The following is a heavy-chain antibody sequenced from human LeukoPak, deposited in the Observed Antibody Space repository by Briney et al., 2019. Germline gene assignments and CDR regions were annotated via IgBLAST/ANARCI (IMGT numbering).Heavy chain of an antibody. CDR1: GFTFSTYA. CDR2: ISYEGSNQ. V-gene: IGHV3-30-3*01. D-gene: IGHD6-13*01. J-gene: IGHJ4*02. CDR3: ARVGMAAAGTSLDY. Sequence: PGRSLRLSCAASGFTFSTYAMHWVRQAPGKGLDWVAVISYEGSNQYYADSVKGRFTVSRDNVKNTLYLQMNSLRAEDTAVFYCARVGMAAAGTSLDYWGQGTLVTVSS.